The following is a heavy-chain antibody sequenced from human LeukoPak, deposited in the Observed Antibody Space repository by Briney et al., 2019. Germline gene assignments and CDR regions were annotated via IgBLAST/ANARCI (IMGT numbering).Heavy chain of an antibody. Sequence: SQTLSLTCTVSGGSISSGDYYWSWIRQHPGKGLEWIGYIHYSGSAYYNPSLKSRVTMSVDTSKNQFSLKLSSVTAADTAVYYCARFALPSESKAFDIWGQGTMVTVSS. CDR1: GGSISSGDYY. V-gene: IGHV4-31*03. CDR3: ARFALPSESKAFDI. CDR2: IHYSGSA. J-gene: IGHJ3*02. D-gene: IGHD2-2*01.